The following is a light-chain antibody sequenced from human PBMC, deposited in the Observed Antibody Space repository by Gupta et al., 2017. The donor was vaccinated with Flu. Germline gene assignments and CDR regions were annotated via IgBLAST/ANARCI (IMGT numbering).Light chain of an antibody. CDR3: HSRDSSGNHYV. CDR2: NKD. CDR1: SLRKYY. V-gene: IGLV3-19*01. Sequence: SSEMTQDPAVSVALGQTVRMTCQGDSLRKYYASWYQQKPGQALALVIYNKDKRPSGIPDRFSGSRSGDTASLTITGAQAEDEADYYCHSRDSSGNHYVFGAGTKVTVL. J-gene: IGLJ1*01.